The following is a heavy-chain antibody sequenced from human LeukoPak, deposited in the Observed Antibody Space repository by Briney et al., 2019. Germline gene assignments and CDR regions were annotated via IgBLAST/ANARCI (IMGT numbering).Heavy chain of an antibody. Sequence: PGGSLRLSCAASGFTFSSYEMNWVRQAPGKGLEWVSYISSSGSTIYYADSVKGRFTISRDNAKNSLCLQMNSLRAEDTAVYYCARDRIYSSGWYGYFDYWGQGTLVTVSS. CDR1: GFTFSSYE. V-gene: IGHV3-48*03. CDR2: ISSSGSTI. D-gene: IGHD6-19*01. CDR3: ARDRIYSSGWYGYFDY. J-gene: IGHJ4*02.